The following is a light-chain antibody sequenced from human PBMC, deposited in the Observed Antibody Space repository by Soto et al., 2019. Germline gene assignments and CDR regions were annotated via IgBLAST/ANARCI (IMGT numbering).Light chain of an antibody. J-gene: IGKJ2*01. CDR1: QSVSSSC. CDR2: GAS. V-gene: IGKV3-20*01. CDR3: QHYGSSPYT. Sequence: EIVLTQSPGTLSLSPGDRATLSCRASQSVSSSCLAWYQQKPGLAPRLLIFGASSSATGITDRFSGSGSGTDFTLTISRLEPEDFAVYYCQHYGSSPYTFGQVTKLEIK.